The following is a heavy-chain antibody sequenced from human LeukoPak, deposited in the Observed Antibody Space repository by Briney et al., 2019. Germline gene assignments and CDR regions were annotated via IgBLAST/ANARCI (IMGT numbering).Heavy chain of an antibody. CDR1: GYTFTGYY. CDR2: INPNSGGT. CDR3: ARGFLNYYASGSYSVTWYNWFDP. J-gene: IGHJ5*02. Sequence: ASVKVSCKASGYTFTGYYMHWVRQAPGQGLEWMGWINPNSGGTNYAQKFQGRVTMTRDTSISTAYMELSRLRSYDTAVYYCARGFLNYYASGSYSVTWYNWFDPGSQGTLVTVSS. D-gene: IGHD3-10*01. V-gene: IGHV1-2*02.